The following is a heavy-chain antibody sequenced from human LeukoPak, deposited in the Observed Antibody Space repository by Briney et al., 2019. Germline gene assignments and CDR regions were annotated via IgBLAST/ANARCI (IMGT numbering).Heavy chain of an antibody. CDR1: GFTFSSYG. CDR3: AKPELLWFGELNYDY. Sequence: GGSLRLSCAASGFTFSSYGMHWVRQAPGKGLECVAFIRYDGSNKYYTHSVKGRIPNSRDNSKNTLYLQMNSLRAEDTAVYYCAKPELLWFGELNYDYRGQGTLVTVSS. V-gene: IGHV3-30*02. J-gene: IGHJ4*02. D-gene: IGHD3-10*01. CDR2: IRYDGSNK.